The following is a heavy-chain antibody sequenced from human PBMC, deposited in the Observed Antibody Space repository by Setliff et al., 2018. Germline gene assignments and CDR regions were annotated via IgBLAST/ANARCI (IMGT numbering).Heavy chain of an antibody. CDR2: IKQDGSEK. CDR1: GFTFSSYW. CDR3: AKDWNDSSGGSCYFKAQEFDY. Sequence: PGGSLRLSCAASGFTFSSYWMSWVRQAPGKGLEWVANIKQDGSEKYYVDSVKGRSTISRDNAKNSLYLQMNSLRAEDTAVYYCAKDWNDSSGGSCYFKAQEFDYWGQGTLVTVSS. J-gene: IGHJ4*02. D-gene: IGHD2-15*01. V-gene: IGHV3-7*01.